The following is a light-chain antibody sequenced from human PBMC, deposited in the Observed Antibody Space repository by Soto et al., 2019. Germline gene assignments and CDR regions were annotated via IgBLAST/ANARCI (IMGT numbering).Light chain of an antibody. CDR2: EVS. V-gene: IGLV2-23*02. Sequence: QSVLSQPASVSGSPGQSVTISCTGTSSDIGSYNLVSWYHHHPGQAPKLVIYEVSRRPSVDSNRFSGSKSGNTASLTIAGLQPEDEGEYYCAAWDDSLNGWVFGGGTKLTVL. J-gene: IGLJ3*02. CDR3: AAWDDSLNGWV. CDR1: SSDIGSYNL.